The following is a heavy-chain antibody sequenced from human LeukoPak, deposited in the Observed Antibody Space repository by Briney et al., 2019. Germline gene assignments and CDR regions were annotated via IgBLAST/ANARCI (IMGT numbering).Heavy chain of an antibody. V-gene: IGHV3-23*01. CDR1: GFTFSSYA. Sequence: GGSLRLSCAASGFTFSSYAMSWVRRAPGKGLEWVSAIGGSGGGTFYADSVKGRFTISRDNSKNTLYLQMNSLRAEDTAVYYCAKRGGVPGYWGQGTLVTVSS. D-gene: IGHD3-16*01. J-gene: IGHJ4*02. CDR2: IGGSGGGT. CDR3: AKRGGVPGY.